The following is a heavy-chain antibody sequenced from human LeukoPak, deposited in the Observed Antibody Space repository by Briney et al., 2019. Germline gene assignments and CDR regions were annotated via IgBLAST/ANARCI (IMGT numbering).Heavy chain of an antibody. D-gene: IGHD2-15*01. CDR3: VRDQEVVAVAMGFDP. CDR2: IYHSENA. CDR1: GYSLTSGFH. V-gene: IGHV4-38-2*02. J-gene: IGHJ5*02. Sequence: SETLSLTCSVSGYSLTSGFHWGWIRQPPGKGLEWIGSIYHSENAYYNPSLKSRVTISVDKSKNQFSLKLNSVTAADTALYYCVRDQEVVAVAMGFDPWGQGTRVTVSS.